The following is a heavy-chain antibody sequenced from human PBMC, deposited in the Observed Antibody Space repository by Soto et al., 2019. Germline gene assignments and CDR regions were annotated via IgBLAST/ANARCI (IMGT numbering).Heavy chain of an antibody. D-gene: IGHD2-21*01. Sequence: QVQLQESGPGLVRPSETLSLPCTVSGGSISTSNYYWGWIRQPPGKGLEWIGSICYTGSTSYYNPSLKRPVTISVETSTKQLPRKLSSASVADTAVDYCARIVRCFVIAYYYMGVWGTGTTVTVSS. CDR1: GGSISTSNYY. J-gene: IGHJ6*03. V-gene: IGHV4-39*01. CDR2: ICYTGSTS. CDR3: ARIVRCFVIAYYYMGV.